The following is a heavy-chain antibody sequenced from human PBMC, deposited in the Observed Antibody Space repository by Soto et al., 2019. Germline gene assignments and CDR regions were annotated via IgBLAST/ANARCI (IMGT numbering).Heavy chain of an antibody. J-gene: IGHJ6*02. D-gene: IGHD6-13*01. CDR1: GLTFSDYY. Sequence: GGSLRLSCAASGLTFSDYYMSWIRQAPGKGLEWVSYISSSSSYTNYADSVKGRFTISRDNAKNSLYLQMNSLRAEDTAVYYCAREGGTHSSSWYRSNYGMDVWRQRTTVTVSS. CDR3: AREGGTHSSSWYRSNYGMDV. V-gene: IGHV3-11*06. CDR2: ISSSSSYT.